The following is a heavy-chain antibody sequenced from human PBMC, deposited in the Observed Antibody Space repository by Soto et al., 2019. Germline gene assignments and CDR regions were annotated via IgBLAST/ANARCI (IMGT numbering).Heavy chain of an antibody. V-gene: IGHV3-7*01. Sequence: GGSLRLSCAASGFTFSSYWMSWVRQAPGKGLEWVANIKQDGSEKYYVDSVKGRFTISRDNAKNSLYLQMNSLRAEDTAVYYCARVDGDYGDYNYFDYWGQGTLVTVSS. J-gene: IGHJ4*02. CDR2: IKQDGSEK. D-gene: IGHD4-17*01. CDR1: GFTFSSYW. CDR3: ARVDGDYGDYNYFDY.